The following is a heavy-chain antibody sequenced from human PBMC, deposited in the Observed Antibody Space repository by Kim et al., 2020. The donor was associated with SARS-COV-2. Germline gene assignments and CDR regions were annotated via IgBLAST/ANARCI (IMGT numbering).Heavy chain of an antibody. CDR3: ASDLLVGATSYVMHV. D-gene: IGHD1-26*01. V-gene: IGHV3-30*07. Sequence: AASGKGRLTISRDNSKTALYLQMNSLGAEETAVYYCASDLLVGATSYVMHVWGQGTTVTVSS. J-gene: IGHJ6*02.